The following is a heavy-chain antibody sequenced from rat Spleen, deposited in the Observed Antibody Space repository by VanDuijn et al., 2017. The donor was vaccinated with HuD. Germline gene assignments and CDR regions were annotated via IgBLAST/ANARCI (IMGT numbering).Heavy chain of an antibody. CDR3: ARPTTGIPFNY. CDR2: IVDDGSNT. V-gene: IGHV5-29*01. Sequence: EVQLVESGGGAVQPGRSLKLSCAASGFTFSNYGMAWVRQAPTKGLEWVAAIVDDGSNTFYRDSVKGRFTISRDNAKSTLYLQVDSLRSEDTAIYYCARPTTGIPFNYWGQGVMVTVSS. D-gene: IGHD1-9*01. CDR1: GFTFSNYG. J-gene: IGHJ2*01.